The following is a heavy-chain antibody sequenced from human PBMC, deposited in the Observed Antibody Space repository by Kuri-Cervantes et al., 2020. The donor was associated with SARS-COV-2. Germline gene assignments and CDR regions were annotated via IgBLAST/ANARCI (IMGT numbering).Heavy chain of an antibody. D-gene: IGHD2-15*01. CDR1: G. J-gene: IGHJ4*02. V-gene: IGHV5-51*01. CDR2: IYPGDSDT. CDR3: ARQALGYCSGGSCYYPPHFDY. Sequence: GESLKISCLDSGIDWVRQMTGQGLEWMGIIYPGDSDTRYSPSFQGQVTISADKSISTAYLQWSSLEASDTAMYYCARQALGYCSGGSCYYPPHFDYWGQGTLVTVSS.